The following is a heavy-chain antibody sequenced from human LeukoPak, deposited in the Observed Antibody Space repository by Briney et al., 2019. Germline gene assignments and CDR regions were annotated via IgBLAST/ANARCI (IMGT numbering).Heavy chain of an antibody. CDR1: GFTFSNYS. CDR3: ARDVRFGDRMYYLDY. V-gene: IGHV3-21*01. J-gene: IGHJ4*02. CDR2: ISSSSSYI. D-gene: IGHD3-10*01. Sequence: GGSLRLSCAASGFTFSNYSMNWVRQAPGKGLEWVSSISSSSSYIYYADSVKGRFTISRDNAKNSLYLQMYTLRAEDTAVYYCARDVRFGDRMYYLDYWGQGTLVTVSS.